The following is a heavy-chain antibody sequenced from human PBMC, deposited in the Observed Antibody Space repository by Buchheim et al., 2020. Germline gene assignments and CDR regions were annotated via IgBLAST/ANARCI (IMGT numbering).Heavy chain of an antibody. D-gene: IGHD3-10*01. CDR2: ISYDGSNK. CDR1: GFTFSSYV. J-gene: IGHJ6*02. CDR3: AREYYYGSGSREYYYGMDV. Sequence: QVQLVESGGGVVQPGRSLRLSCAASGFTFSSYVMHWVRQAPGKGLEWVAVISYDGSNKYYADSVKGRFTISRYNSKNTLYLQMNSLRAEDTAVYYCAREYYYGSGSREYYYGMDVWGQGTT. V-gene: IGHV3-30*04.